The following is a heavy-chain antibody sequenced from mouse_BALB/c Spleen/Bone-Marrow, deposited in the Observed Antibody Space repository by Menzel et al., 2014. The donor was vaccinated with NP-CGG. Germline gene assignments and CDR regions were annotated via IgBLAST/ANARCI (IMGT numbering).Heavy chain of an antibody. CDR1: GYTFTDNW. CDR3: ARGGHYSFLDY. J-gene: IGHJ4*01. CDR2: IDTSDSYT. V-gene: IGHV1-69*01. D-gene: IGHD1-1*01. Sequence: QVQLQQSGAELGMPGASVKMSCKASGYTFTDNWIYWVKQRPGQGLEWIGAIDTSDSYTYYNQKFMGKASLTVDASSSTAYMQVNSVTSDDSAVYYCARGGHYSFLDYGVQRTPVAVSS.